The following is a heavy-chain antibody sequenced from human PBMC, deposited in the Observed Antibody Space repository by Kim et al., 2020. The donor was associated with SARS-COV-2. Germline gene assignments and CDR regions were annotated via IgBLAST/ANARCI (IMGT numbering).Heavy chain of an antibody. CDR2: IYYSGST. Sequence: SETLSLTCTVSGGSISSSSYYWGWIRQPPGKGLEWIGSIYYSGSTYYNPSLKSRVTISVDTSKNQFSLKLSSVTAADTAVYYCARLYSSGWHTGWFDPWGQGTLVTVSS. D-gene: IGHD6-19*01. CDR3: ARLYSSGWHTGWFDP. J-gene: IGHJ5*02. CDR1: GGSISSSSYY. V-gene: IGHV4-39*01.